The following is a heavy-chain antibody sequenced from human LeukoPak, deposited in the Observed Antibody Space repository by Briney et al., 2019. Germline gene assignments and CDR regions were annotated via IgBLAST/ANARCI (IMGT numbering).Heavy chain of an antibody. CDR3: ARGQYGFPVDY. Sequence: ASVKVSCKASGYTFTSYYMHWVRQAPGQGLEWMGIINPSGGSTSYAQRFQGRVTMTRDTSTSTVHMELSSLRSEDTAVYYCARGQYGFPVDYWGQGTLVTVSS. V-gene: IGHV1-46*01. J-gene: IGHJ4*02. CDR2: INPSGGST. CDR1: GYTFTSYY. D-gene: IGHD4-17*01.